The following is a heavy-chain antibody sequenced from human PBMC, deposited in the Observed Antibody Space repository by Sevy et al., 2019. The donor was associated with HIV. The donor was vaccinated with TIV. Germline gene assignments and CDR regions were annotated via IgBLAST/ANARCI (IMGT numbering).Heavy chain of an antibody. Sequence: GGSLRLSCAASGFTVSSNYMSWVRQAPGKGLEWVSVIYSGGNTYYGDSVKGGFTISRDNSKKTLYLQMNNLRAEDTAVYYCARDSLNYYDSSGYGASGAFDIWGQGTMVTVSS. CDR2: IYSGGNT. J-gene: IGHJ3*02. CDR3: ARDSLNYYDSSGYGASGAFDI. CDR1: GFTVSSNY. V-gene: IGHV3-53*01. D-gene: IGHD3-22*01.